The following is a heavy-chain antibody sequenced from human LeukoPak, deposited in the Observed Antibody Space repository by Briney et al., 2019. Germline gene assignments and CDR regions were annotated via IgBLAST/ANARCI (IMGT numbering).Heavy chain of an antibody. Sequence: SQTLSLTCTVSGGSVSSGDYYWSWIRQPAGKGLEWIGRIYTSGSTNYNPSLKSRVTMSVDTSKNQFSLKLSSVTAADTAVYYCARVGYYDILTGYYLYNWFDPWGQGTLVTVSS. CDR2: IYTSGST. CDR3: ARVGYYDILTGYYLYNWFDP. V-gene: IGHV4-61*02. D-gene: IGHD3-9*01. J-gene: IGHJ5*02. CDR1: GGSVSSGDYY.